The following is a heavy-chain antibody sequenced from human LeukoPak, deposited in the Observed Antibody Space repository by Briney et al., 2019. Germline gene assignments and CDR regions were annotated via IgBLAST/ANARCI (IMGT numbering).Heavy chain of an antibody. D-gene: IGHD3-22*01. Sequence: PSQTLSLTCTVSGGSISSGGYSWSWIRQPPGKGLEWIGYIYHSGSTYYNPSLKSRVTISVDRSKNQFSLKLSSVTAADTAVYYCARSKKDYYDSSGYYDYWGRGTLVTVSS. CDR1: GGSISSGGYS. V-gene: IGHV4-30-2*01. J-gene: IGHJ4*02. CDR2: IYHSGST. CDR3: ARSKKDYYDSSGYYDY.